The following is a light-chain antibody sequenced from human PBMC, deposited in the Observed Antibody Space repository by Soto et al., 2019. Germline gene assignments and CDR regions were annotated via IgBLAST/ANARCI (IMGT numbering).Light chain of an antibody. CDR1: QNIASY. Sequence: DIQMTQSPSSLSASVGDRVTISCRASQNIASYLNWYQQSPGKAPKLLIYAASNLHSGVPSKFSGSGSGTEFTLTISSLQLEDFATYFCQHSYSTPYTFGQGTKLEI. CDR3: QHSYSTPYT. V-gene: IGKV1-39*01. CDR2: AAS. J-gene: IGKJ2*01.